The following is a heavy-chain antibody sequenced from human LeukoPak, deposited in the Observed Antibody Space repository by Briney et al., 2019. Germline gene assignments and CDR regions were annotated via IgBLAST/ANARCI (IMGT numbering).Heavy chain of an antibody. CDR2: FDPEDGET. CDR3: ATTEADIVVVPAAIRRGNWFDP. Sequence: ASVKVSCKVSGYTLTELSMHWVRQAPGKGLEWMGGFDPEDGETIYAQKFQGRVTMTEDTSTDTAYMELSSLRSEDTAVYYCATTEADIVVVPAAIRRGNWFDPWGQGTLVTVSS. J-gene: IGHJ5*02. V-gene: IGHV1-24*01. CDR1: GYTLTELS. D-gene: IGHD2-2*02.